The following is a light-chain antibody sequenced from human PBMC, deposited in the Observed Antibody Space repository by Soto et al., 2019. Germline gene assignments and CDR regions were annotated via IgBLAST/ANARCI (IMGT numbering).Light chain of an antibody. V-gene: IGKV1-39*01. Sequence: DIQMTQSPSSLSASVGDTVTITCRANQPVYSYLNWYLQKSGKAPELLLYASSSLQSGAPRRFSGSGSGTTFTLTIRSLRPEDFATYYCQQSYNTPVTFGGGTKVDVK. J-gene: IGKJ4*01. CDR3: QQSYNTPVT. CDR1: QPVYSY. CDR2: ASS.